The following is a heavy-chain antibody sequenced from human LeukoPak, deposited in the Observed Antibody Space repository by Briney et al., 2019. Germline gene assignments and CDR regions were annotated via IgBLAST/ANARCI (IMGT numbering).Heavy chain of an antibody. CDR3: ARDHYYYDSRHAFDI. V-gene: IGHV1-46*01. D-gene: IGHD3-22*01. Sequence: ASVKVSCKASGYTFTNYYMHWVRQAPGQGLEWMGIINPSGGSTSYAQKFQGRVTMTRDTSTSTVYMELSSLRSEDTAVYYCARDHYYYDSRHAFDIWGQGTMVTVSS. CDR1: GYTFTNYY. CDR2: INPSGGST. J-gene: IGHJ3*02.